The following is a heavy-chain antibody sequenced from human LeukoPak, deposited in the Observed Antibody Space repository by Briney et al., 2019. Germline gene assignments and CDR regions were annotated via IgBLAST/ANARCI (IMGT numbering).Heavy chain of an antibody. D-gene: IGHD3-10*01. Sequence: PGGSLRLSCAASGFTFSSYAMSWVRQAPGKGLEWVSAISGSGGSTYYADSVKGRFTISRDNSKNTLFLQMNSLRPEDTAVYYCAKGYFGSGSPDYFDYWGQGTLDTVSS. J-gene: IGHJ4*02. CDR2: ISGSGGST. V-gene: IGHV3-23*01. CDR3: AKGYFGSGSPDYFDY. CDR1: GFTFSSYA.